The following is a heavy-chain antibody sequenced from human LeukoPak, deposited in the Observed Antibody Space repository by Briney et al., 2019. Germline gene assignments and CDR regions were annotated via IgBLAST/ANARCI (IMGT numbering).Heavy chain of an antibody. CDR1: GGSISSHY. J-gene: IGHJ4*02. CDR3: ARGSGQWGFDS. D-gene: IGHD3-10*01. CDR2: IYYSGST. Sequence: PSETLSLTCTVSGGSISSHYWSWIRQPPEKTLEWIGYIYYSGSTNYNPSLRSRVTISVDSSKNQFSLKLSSVTAADTAVYYCARGSGQWGFDSWGQGTLVTVSS. V-gene: IGHV4-59*11.